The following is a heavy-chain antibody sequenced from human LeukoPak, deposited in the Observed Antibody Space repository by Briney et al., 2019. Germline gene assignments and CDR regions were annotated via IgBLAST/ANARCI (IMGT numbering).Heavy chain of an antibody. V-gene: IGHV1-18*01. CDR1: GYTFTSYG. J-gene: IGHJ6*03. CDR2: ISAYNGNT. D-gene: IGHD2-21*02. CDR3: ARAPIPFRLLLYMDV. Sequence: ASVKVSCKASGYTFTSYGISWVRQAPGQGLEWMGWISAYNGNTNYAQKLQGRVTMTTDTSTSTAYMELRSLRSDDTAVYYCARAPIPFRLLLYMDVWGKGKTVTISS.